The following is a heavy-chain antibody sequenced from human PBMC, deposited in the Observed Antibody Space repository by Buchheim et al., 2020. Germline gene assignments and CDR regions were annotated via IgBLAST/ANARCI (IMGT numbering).Heavy chain of an antibody. CDR1: DASISSGNYY. CDR2: IYTTGST. J-gene: IGHJ4*02. CDR3: AREAHDFWSGYYDN. D-gene: IGHD3-3*01. V-gene: IGHV4-61*02. Sequence: QVQLQESGPGLVKPSQTLSLTCTVSDASISSGNYYWSWIRQPAGKGLEWIGRIYTTGSTNYNPSLKSRVTISVDTSKNHFSLKLSSVTAADTAVYYCAREAHDFWSGYYDNWGQGTL.